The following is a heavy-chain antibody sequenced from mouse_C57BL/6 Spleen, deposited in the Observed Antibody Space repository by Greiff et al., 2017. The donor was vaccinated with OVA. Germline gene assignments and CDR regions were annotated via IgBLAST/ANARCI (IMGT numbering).Heavy chain of an antibody. Sequence: EVNVVESGGGLVQPGGSLSLSCAASGFTFTDYYMSWVRQPPGKALEWLGFIRNKANGYTTEYSASVKGRFTISRDNSQSILYHQLNALRAEDSATYNCASWGSYWDEGFAYWGQGTLVTVSA. V-gene: IGHV7-3*01. CDR3: ASWGSYWDEGFAY. CDR1: GFTFTDYY. CDR2: IRNKANGYTT. D-gene: IGHD4-1*01. J-gene: IGHJ3*01.